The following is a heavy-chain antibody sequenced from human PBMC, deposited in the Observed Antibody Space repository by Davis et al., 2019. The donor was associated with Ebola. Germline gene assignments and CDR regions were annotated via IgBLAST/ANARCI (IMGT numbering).Heavy chain of an antibody. D-gene: IGHD2-15*01. CDR2: IYYSGTT. Sequence: MPSETLSLTCTVSGGSVNSGDYYWSWIRQPPGKGLEWIGYIYYSGTTYYNPSLKSRLIISLDTSKNQFSLKLSSVTAADTAVYYCARHKGIVVVVAATPNWFDPWGQGTLVTVSS. V-gene: IGHV4-30-4*01. CDR1: GGSVNSGDYY. CDR3: ARHKGIVVVVAATPNWFDP. J-gene: IGHJ5*02.